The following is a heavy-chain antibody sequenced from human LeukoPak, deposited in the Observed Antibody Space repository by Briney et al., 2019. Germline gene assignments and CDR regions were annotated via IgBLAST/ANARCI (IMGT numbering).Heavy chain of an antibody. CDR3: ARVVPEAVAFAY. D-gene: IGHD2-2*01. V-gene: IGHV1-2*02. J-gene: IGHJ4*02. CDR1: GYTFKGYY. Sequence: ASVKVFCKVSGYTFKGYYKHWVPQAPGQGLEWMGWINPNSGGTNYAQKFQGRVIMTRDTSISTAYMELSRLRSDDTAVYYCARVVPEAVAFAYCGQGTLVTVSS. CDR2: INPNSGGT.